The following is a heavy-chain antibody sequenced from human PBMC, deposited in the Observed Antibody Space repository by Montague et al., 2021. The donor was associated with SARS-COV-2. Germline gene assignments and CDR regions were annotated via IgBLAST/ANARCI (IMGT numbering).Heavy chain of an antibody. CDR3: ARGINSAGSYYYHLDV. Sequence: SDTLSLTCTVSGDSISSSSYYWGWIRQPPGKGLEWIGSMYNSENTSYNPSLKSRVTISVDTSKKQFSLRLSSVTAADTAVYFCARGINSAGSYYYHLDVWGQGTTVTVSS. V-gene: IGHV4-61*05. D-gene: IGHD2-21*01. CDR1: GDSISSSSYY. J-gene: IGHJ6*02. CDR2: MYNSENT.